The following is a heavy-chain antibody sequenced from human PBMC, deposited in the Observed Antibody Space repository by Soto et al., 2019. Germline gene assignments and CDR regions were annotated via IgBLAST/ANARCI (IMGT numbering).Heavy chain of an antibody. V-gene: IGHV5-51*01. CDR1: GYSFSHYW. D-gene: IGHD4-17*01. J-gene: IGHJ5*02. CDR3: ARHGFYGDYPSNYFDP. CDR2: IYPSDSQT. Sequence: PGESLKISCKGSGYSFSHYWIAWVRQMPGKGLEYMGIIYPSDSQTRYSPSFQGQVTISADKSISTAYLQWTSLKASDTAIYYCARHGFYGDYPSNYFDPWGQGTLVTVSS.